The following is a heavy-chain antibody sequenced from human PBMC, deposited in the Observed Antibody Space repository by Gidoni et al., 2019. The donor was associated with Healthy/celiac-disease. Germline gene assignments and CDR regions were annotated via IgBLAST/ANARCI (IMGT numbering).Heavy chain of an antibody. Sequence: QVQLVQSGAEVKKPGSSVKVSCKASGGTFSSYTISWVRQAPGQGLEWMGRIIPILGIANYAQKFQGRVTITADKSTSTAYMELSSLRSEDTAVYYCAREHGGPHYYYYGMDVWGQGTTVTVSS. D-gene: IGHD4-17*01. V-gene: IGHV1-69*08. CDR3: AREHGGPHYYYYGMDV. J-gene: IGHJ6*02. CDR2: IIPILGIA. CDR1: GGTFSSYT.